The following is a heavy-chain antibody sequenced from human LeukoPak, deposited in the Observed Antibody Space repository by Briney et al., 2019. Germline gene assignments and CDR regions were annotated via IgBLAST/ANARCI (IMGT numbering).Heavy chain of an antibody. CDR3: ARFHSYYVQSSATNSFDI. J-gene: IGHJ3*02. CDR2: VFYTGST. CDR1: GDSMTPYW. D-gene: IGHD3-10*02. Sequence: SETLSLTCTVSGDSMTPYWWNWVRQPAGRGLEWIGRVFYTGSTNYNPSLGGRLTMSIDTSKSQFSLELTPVTAADTAVYYCARFHSYYVQSSATNSFDIWGQGTMVTVSS. V-gene: IGHV4-4*07.